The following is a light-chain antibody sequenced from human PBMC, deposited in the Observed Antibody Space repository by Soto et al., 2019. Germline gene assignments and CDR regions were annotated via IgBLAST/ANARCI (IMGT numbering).Light chain of an antibody. CDR2: KAS. CDR1: QRISSW. V-gene: IGKV1-5*03. J-gene: IGKJ4*01. CDR3: QQYNSYPLT. Sequence: IPMTQSPCPLSASVWERVPIICRATQRISSWLAWYQQKPGKAPTLLIYKASSLESGVPPRFSGSGSGTEFTLTISSLQPDDFATYYCQQYNSYPLTFGGGTKVDIK.